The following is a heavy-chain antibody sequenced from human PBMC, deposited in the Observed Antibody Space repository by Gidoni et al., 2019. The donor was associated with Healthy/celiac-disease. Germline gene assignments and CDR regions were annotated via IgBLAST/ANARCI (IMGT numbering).Heavy chain of an antibody. D-gene: IGHD2-15*01. CDR3: ARDKGRYCSGGSCYSSLYYYGMDV. J-gene: IGHJ6*02. CDR2: IKQDGSEK. V-gene: IGHV3-7*01. CDR1: GFTFSSSW. Sequence: EVQLVESGGGLVQPGGSLRLSCAASGFTFSSSWMLWVRQAPGKGLECVANIKQDGSEKYYVDSVKGRFTISRDNAKNSLYLQMNSLRAEDTAVYYCARDKGRYCSGGSCYSSLYYYGMDVWGQGTTVTVSS.